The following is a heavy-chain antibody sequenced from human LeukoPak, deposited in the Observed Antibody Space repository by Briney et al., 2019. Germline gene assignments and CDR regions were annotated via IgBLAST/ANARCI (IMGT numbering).Heavy chain of an antibody. Sequence: SETLSLTCAVYGGSFSGYYWSWIRQPPGKGLEWIGEINHSGSTNYNPSLKSRVTISVDTSKNQFSLKLSSVTAADTAVYYCATRSSFGVPRDYWGQGTLVTVSS. CDR2: INHSGST. V-gene: IGHV4-34*01. CDR1: GGSFSGYY. J-gene: IGHJ4*02. CDR3: ATRSSFGVPRDY. D-gene: IGHD3-3*01.